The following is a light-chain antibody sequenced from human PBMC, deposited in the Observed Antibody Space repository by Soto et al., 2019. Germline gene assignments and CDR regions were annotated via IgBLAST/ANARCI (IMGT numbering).Light chain of an antibody. CDR2: GES. V-gene: IGKV3-20*01. CDR3: QQYGSSGT. Sequence: ESVLTQSPGTLSLSPGERATLSCRASQSVSNNYLAWYQQKPGQAPRRLIYGESNRATGTPDRFSGSGSGTDFTLTISRLEPEDFAVYYCQQYGSSGTFGQGTKVDIK. J-gene: IGKJ1*01. CDR1: QSVSNNY.